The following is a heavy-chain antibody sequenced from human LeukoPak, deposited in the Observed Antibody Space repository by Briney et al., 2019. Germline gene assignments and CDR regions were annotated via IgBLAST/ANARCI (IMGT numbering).Heavy chain of an antibody. V-gene: IGHV3-13*01. CDR1: GFTFSSYD. D-gene: IGHD6-13*01. J-gene: IGHJ2*01. CDR2: IGTAGDT. CDR3: ARVSSSWGSWYFDL. Sequence: PGGSLRLSCAASGFTFSSYDMHWVRQATGKGLEWVSAIGTAGDTYYPGSVKGRFTISRENAKNSLYLQMNSLRAGDTAVYYCARVSSSWGSWYFDLWGRGTLVTVPS.